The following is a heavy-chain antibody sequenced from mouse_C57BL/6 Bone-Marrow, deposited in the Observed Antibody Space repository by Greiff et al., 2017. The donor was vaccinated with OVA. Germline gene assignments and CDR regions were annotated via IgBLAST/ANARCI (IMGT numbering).Heavy chain of an antibody. CDR2: ISGGGGNT. Sequence: EVNVVESGGGLVKPGGSLKLSCAASGFTFSSYTMSWVRQTPEKRLEWVATISGGGGNTYYPDSVKGRFTISRDNATNTLYLKMSSLRSEDTALYYCARLLLRAFYAMDYWGQGTSVTVSS. V-gene: IGHV5-9*01. J-gene: IGHJ4*01. CDR3: ARLLLRAFYAMDY. CDR1: GFTFSSYT. D-gene: IGHD1-1*01.